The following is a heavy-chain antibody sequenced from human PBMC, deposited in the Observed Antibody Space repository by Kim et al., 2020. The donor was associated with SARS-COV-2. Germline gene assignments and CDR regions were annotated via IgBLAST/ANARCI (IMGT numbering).Heavy chain of an antibody. V-gene: IGHV4-39*01. CDR2: IYYSGST. Sequence: SETLSLTCTVSGDSISSSSYYWGWIRQPPGKGLEWIGSIYYSGSTYYNPSLKSRVTISVDTSKNQFSLKLSSVTAADTAVYYCASWAMSRASREDYWGQGTLVTVSS. J-gene: IGHJ4*02. CDR1: GDSISSSSYY. CDR3: ASWAMSRASREDY. D-gene: IGHD3-10*01.